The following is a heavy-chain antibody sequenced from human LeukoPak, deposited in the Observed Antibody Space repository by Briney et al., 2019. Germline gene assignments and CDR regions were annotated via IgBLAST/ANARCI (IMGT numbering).Heavy chain of an antibody. CDR1: GGSISSYY. V-gene: IGHV4-59*01. J-gene: IGHJ4*02. CDR2: IYYSGST. Sequence: SETLSLTCTVSGGSISSYYWSWIRQPPGKGLEWIGYIYYSGSTNCNPSLKSRVTISVDTSKNQFSPKLSSVTAADTAVYYCARVAAAGNDYWGQGTLVTVSS. CDR3: ARVAAAGNDY. D-gene: IGHD6-13*01.